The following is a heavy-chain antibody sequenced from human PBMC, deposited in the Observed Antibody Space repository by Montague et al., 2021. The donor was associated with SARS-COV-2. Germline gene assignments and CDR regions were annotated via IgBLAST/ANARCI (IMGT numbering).Heavy chain of an antibody. J-gene: IGHJ4*02. CDR2: ISSSSSYI. D-gene: IGHD3-9*01. Sequence: SLRLSCTASGFTFSSYSMNWVRQAPGKGLEWVSSISSSSSYIYYADSVKGRFTISRDNAKNSLYLQMNSLRADDTAVYYCARDPHYDILTGYYSYWGQGTLVTVSS. CDR1: GFTFSSYS. V-gene: IGHV3-21*01. CDR3: ARDPHYDILTGYYSY.